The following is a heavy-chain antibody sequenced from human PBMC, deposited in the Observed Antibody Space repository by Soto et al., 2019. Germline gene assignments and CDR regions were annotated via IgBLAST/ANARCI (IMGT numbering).Heavy chain of an antibody. CDR1: GYTFTSYG. Sequence: ASVKVSCKASGYTFTSYGISWVRQAPGQGLEWMGWISAYNGNTNYAQKLQGRVTMTTDTSTSTAYMELRSLRSDDTAVYYCARGTLITYYYDSSGYYFDYWGQGTLVTVSS. D-gene: IGHD3-22*01. CDR2: ISAYNGNT. CDR3: ARGTLITYYYDSSGYYFDY. V-gene: IGHV1-18*01. J-gene: IGHJ4*02.